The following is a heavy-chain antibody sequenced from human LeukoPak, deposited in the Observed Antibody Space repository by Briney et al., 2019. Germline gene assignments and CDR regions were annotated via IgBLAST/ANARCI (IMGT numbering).Heavy chain of an antibody. CDR3: ARFDNTGFYYYGH. V-gene: IGHV4-34*01. CDR1: GGSFSGYY. D-gene: IGHD3-10*01. CDR2: INHSGST. Sequence: SETLSLTCAVYGGSFSGYYWSWIRQPPGKGLEWIGEINHSGSTNYNPSLKSRVTISVDTSKNQFSLKLSSVTAADTAVYYCARFDNTGFYYYGHWGQGTLVTVSS. J-gene: IGHJ4*02.